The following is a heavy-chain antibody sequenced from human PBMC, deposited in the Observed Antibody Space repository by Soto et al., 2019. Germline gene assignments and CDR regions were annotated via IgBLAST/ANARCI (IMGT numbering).Heavy chain of an antibody. CDR2: IYRSGST. Sequence: SDTLSVTCTVSGASLTSGSYYWSWVRQPPGKGLEWIAYIYRSGSTNYNPSLKSRATISVDTSKNQFSLRLTSVTPADTAMYYCARWKYSYADLPGDWFDSWGQGTLVTVSS. J-gene: IGHJ5*01. V-gene: IGHV4-61*01. CDR3: ARWKYSYADLPGDWFDS. CDR1: GASLTSGSYY. D-gene: IGHD3-16*01.